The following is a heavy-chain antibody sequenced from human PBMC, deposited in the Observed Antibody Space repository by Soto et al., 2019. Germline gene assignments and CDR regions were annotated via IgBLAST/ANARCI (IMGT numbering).Heavy chain of an antibody. J-gene: IGHJ4*02. Sequence: QVQLVESGGGVVQPGRSLRLSCAASGFTFSSYGMHWVRQAPGKGLEWVAVIWYDGSNKYYADSVKGRFTISRDNSKNTLYLQMNSLRAEDTAVYYCARELPNRWLERVYYFDYWGQGTLVTVSS. V-gene: IGHV3-33*01. CDR3: ARELPNRWLERVYYFDY. CDR2: IWYDGSNK. D-gene: IGHD1-1*01. CDR1: GFTFSSYG.